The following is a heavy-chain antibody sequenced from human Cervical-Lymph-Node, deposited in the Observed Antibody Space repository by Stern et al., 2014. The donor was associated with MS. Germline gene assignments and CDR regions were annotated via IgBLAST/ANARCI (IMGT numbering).Heavy chain of an antibody. V-gene: IGHV4-39*01. CDR3: ARHTLDDSRGYYYHAFDY. Sequence: QVQLQESGPGLVKPSETLSLTCNVSGASISSDTYYWGWIRQPPGKGLEWIGSIFYSGSTYYNPSLKSRVIMSVDASKNQVSLKLRSVTAADTAVYHCARHTLDDSRGYYYHAFDYWGQGTLVTVSS. J-gene: IGHJ4*02. D-gene: IGHD3-22*01. CDR2: IFYSGST. CDR1: GASISSDTYY.